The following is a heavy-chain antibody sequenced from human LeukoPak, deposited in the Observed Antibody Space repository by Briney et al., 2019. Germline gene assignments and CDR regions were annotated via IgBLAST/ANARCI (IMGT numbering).Heavy chain of an antibody. CDR1: GYSFPSYW. CDR3: ARSSTFYDSSGYTLPFDY. Sequence: GESLKISCEGSGYSFPSYWVALVRQMPGKGLEWMGIIYPGDPDTRYSPSFQGQVTISAAKSFSTAYLQWSNLKASDTAMYYCARSSTFYDSSGYTLPFDYWGQGTLVTVSS. V-gene: IGHV5-51*01. CDR2: IYPGDPDT. J-gene: IGHJ4*02. D-gene: IGHD3-22*01.